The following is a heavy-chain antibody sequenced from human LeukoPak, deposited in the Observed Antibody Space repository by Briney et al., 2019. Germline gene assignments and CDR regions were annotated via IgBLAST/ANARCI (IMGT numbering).Heavy chain of an antibody. D-gene: IGHD6-13*01. Sequence: GESLKISYKGSGYSFTSYWIGWVRQMPGKGLEWMGIIYPGDSDTRYSPSFQGQVTISADKSISTAYLQWSSLKASDTAMYYCARPAMGIAAVKYYYYYYMDVWGKGTTVTVSS. CDR1: GYSFTSYW. J-gene: IGHJ6*03. CDR3: ARPAMGIAAVKYYYYYYMDV. V-gene: IGHV5-51*01. CDR2: IYPGDSDT.